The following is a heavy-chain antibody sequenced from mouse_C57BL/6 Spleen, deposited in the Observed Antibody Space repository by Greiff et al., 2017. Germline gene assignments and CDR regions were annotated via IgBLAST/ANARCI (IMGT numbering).Heavy chain of an antibody. V-gene: IGHV14-4*01. J-gene: IGHJ2*01. CDR3: TTWGHYFDY. CDR1: GFNIKDDY. CDR2: IDPENGDT. Sequence: VQLQQSGAELVRPGASVKLSCTASGFNIKDDYMHWVKQRHEQGLEWIGWIDPENGDTEYASKFQGKATITADTSSNTAYLQLSSLTSEDTAVYYCTTWGHYFDYWGQGTTLTVSS.